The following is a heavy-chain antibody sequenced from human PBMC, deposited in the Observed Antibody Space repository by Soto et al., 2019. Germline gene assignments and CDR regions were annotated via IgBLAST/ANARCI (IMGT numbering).Heavy chain of an antibody. J-gene: IGHJ6*02. D-gene: IGHD2-8*01. CDR3: WLYCTNGVVCRGGMDV. V-gene: IGHV3-21*01. CDR1: GFTCSSYS. CDR2: ISSSSSYI. Sequence: EMQLVESGGGLVKPGGSLRLSCAASGFTCSSYSMNWVRQAPGKGLEWVSSISSSSSYIYYADSVKGRFTIFRDNAKNSLYLQMNSLRAEDTAVYYCWLYCTNGVVCRGGMDVWGQGTTVTVSS.